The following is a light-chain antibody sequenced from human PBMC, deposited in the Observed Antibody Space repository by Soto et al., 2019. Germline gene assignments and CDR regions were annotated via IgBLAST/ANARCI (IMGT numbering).Light chain of an antibody. CDR3: QSYDSSLSGYV. V-gene: IGLV1-40*01. J-gene: IGLJ1*01. CDR2: GNS. CDR1: SSNIGAGYD. Sequence: QSALTQPPSVSGAPGQRVTISCTGSSSNIGAGYDVHWYQQLLGTAPKLLIYGNSNRPSGVPDRFSGSKSGTSASLAITGLQAEDEADYYCQSYDSSLSGYVFGTGTKLTVL.